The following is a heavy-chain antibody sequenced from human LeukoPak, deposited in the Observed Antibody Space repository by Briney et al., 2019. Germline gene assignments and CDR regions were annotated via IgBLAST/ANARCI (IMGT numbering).Heavy chain of an antibody. Sequence: ASVKVSCKVSGYTLTELSMHWVRQAPGKGLEWMGGFDPEDGETIYAQKFQGRVTMTEDTSTDTAYMELSSLRSEDTAVYYCATERRAFWSGYSSRYPRWFDPWDQGTLVTVSS. CDR2: FDPEDGET. J-gene: IGHJ5*02. D-gene: IGHD3-3*01. CDR1: GYTLTELS. V-gene: IGHV1-24*01. CDR3: ATERRAFWSGYSSRYPRWFDP.